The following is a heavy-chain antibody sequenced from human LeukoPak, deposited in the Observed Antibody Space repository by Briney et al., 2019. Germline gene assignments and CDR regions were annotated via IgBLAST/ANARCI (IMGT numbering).Heavy chain of an antibody. CDR3: ARLRLWDDAFDI. V-gene: IGHV1-46*01. D-gene: IGHD4/OR15-4a*01. J-gene: IGHJ3*02. CDR1: GYTFTSYY. Sequence: ASVKVSCKASGYTFTSYYMHWVRQAPGQGLEWMGIINPSGGSTSYAQKFQGRVTMTRDMSTSTVYMELSSLRSEDTAVYYCARLRLWDDAFDIWGQGTMVTVSS. CDR2: INPSGGST.